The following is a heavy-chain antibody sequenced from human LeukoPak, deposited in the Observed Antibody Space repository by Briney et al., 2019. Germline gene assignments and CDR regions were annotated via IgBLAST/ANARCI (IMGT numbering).Heavy chain of an antibody. CDR2: VSYEGSTK. CDR1: GFTFSNYG. J-gene: IGHJ4*02. D-gene: IGHD6-13*01. Sequence: GGSLRLSCAASGFTFSNYGMHWVRQAPGKGLEWVAVVSYEGSTKYYADSVKGRFTISRDNAKNSLYLQMNSLRAEDTALYYCARVQSSTWDYWGQGTLVTVSS. CDR3: ARVQSSTWDY. V-gene: IGHV3-30*03.